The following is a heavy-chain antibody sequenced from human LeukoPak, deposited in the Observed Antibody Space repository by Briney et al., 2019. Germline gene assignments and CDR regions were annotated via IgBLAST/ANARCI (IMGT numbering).Heavy chain of an antibody. V-gene: IGHV7-4-1*02. CDR1: GYTFTIYA. CDR3: ARLVRPGPLGVVSSGPNWFDP. D-gene: IGHD6-19*01. CDR2: INTNTGNP. J-gene: IGHJ5*02. Sequence: GASVKVSCKASGYTFTIYAMNWVRQGPGQGLVWMGWINTNTGNPTYAQGFTGRFVFSLDTSVSTAYLQISSLKAEDTAVYYCARLVRPGPLGVVSSGPNWFDPWGQGTLVTVSS.